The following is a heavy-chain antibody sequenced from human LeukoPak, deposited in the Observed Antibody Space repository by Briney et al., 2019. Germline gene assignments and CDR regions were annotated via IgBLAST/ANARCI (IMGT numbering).Heavy chain of an antibody. Sequence: GRSLRLSCAASGFTFSTYPMHWVRQAPGKGLEYVSAISSNGGGTFYANSVKGRFTISRDNSKNTLYLQMGSLRPEDMAVYYCAGQTYSNSWAFDPWGQGTLVAVSS. J-gene: IGHJ5*02. D-gene: IGHD6-13*01. CDR1: GFTFSTYP. CDR2: ISSNGGGT. V-gene: IGHV3-64*01. CDR3: AGQTYSNSWAFDP.